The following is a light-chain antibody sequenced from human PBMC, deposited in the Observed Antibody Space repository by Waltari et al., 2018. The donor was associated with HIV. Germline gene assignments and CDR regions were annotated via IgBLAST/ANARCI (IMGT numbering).Light chain of an antibody. V-gene: IGLV2-23*02. CDR1: NNDIGSYDF. Sequence: QSALTQPAYVSASPGQSLTISCSGTNNDIGSYDFFPWYQVLPNKAPRLIIFDVNRRSSGVSFRFSGSKSGYTASLMIFDLQSEDEGEYFCSSYVTGGTYVFGSGTRVIV. CDR2: DVN. CDR3: SSYVTGGTYV. J-gene: IGLJ1*01.